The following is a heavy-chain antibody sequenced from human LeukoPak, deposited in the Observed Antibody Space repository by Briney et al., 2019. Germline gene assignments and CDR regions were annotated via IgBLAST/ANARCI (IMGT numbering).Heavy chain of an antibody. J-gene: IGHJ6*02. D-gene: IGHD6-19*01. CDR3: ARDRSSSGWYEGVSEARRYGMDV. Sequence: ASVKVSCKASGYTFTSYGISWVRQAPGQGLEWMGWISAYNGNTNYAQKLQGRVTMTTDTSTSTAYMELRSLRSDDTAVYYCARDRSSSGWYEGVSEARRYGMDVWGQGTTVTVSS. V-gene: IGHV1-18*01. CDR1: GYTFTSYG. CDR2: ISAYNGNT.